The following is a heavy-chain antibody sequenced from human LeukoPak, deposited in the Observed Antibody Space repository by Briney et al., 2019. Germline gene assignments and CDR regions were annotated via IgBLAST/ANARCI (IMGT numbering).Heavy chain of an antibody. V-gene: IGHV4-39*01. CDR3: ARHILYGDLTYYFDY. CDR2: IYYSGST. Sequence: PSETLSLTCTVSGGSISSSSYYWGWIRQPPGKGLEWIGSIYYSGSTYYNPSLKSRVTISVDTSKNQFSLKLSSVTAADTAVYYCARHILYGDLTYYFDYWGQGTLVTVSS. D-gene: IGHD4-17*01. J-gene: IGHJ4*02. CDR1: GGSISSSSYY.